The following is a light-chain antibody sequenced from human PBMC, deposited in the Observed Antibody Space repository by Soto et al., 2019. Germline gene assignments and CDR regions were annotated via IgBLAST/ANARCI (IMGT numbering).Light chain of an antibody. CDR3: QQWRT. Sequence: EIVLTLSPGTLSLSPGERATLSCRASQSVSSSYLAWYQQKSGQAPRLLIYGASSRATGIPDRFSGSGSGTDFTLTISRLEPEDFAVYYCQQWRTFGPGTKVDIK. CDR1: QSVSSSY. V-gene: IGKV3-20*01. CDR2: GAS. J-gene: IGKJ3*01.